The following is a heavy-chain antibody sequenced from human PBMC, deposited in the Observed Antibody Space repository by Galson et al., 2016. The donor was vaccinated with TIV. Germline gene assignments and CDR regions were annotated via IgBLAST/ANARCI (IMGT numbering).Heavy chain of an antibody. CDR1: EINFSRFW. D-gene: IGHD2-15*01. J-gene: IGHJ6*02. V-gene: IGHV3-74*01. CDR2: ITDDGSDT. Sequence: LRLSCAASEINFSRFWMHWVRQVPGKGLMWVSRITDDGSDTVYADSVRGRFTISRDNAMDTLYLQMDSLRAEDTGVYYCARERRYYGVDVWGQGTTVTVS. CDR3: ARERRYYGVDV.